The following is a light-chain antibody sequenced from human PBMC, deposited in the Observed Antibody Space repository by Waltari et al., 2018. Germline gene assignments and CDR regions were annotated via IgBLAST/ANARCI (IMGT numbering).Light chain of an antibody. CDR2: GTS. CDR1: QSLRSNF. Sequence: EIVLTQSPGTLYLSPGERATLSCRASQSLRSNFLAWYQHKVGQAPRLLIYGTSTRATGIPDMFSGSGSGTDFTLAIRRLEPEDFAVYYCQQYDSSPRTFGLGTKVEVK. J-gene: IGKJ1*01. V-gene: IGKV3-20*01. CDR3: QQYDSSPRT.